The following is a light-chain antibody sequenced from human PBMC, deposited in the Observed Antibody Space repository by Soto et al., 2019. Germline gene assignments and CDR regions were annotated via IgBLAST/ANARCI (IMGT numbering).Light chain of an antibody. V-gene: IGKV3-11*01. CDR3: QQRSNWPPGSLT. CDR1: QSVSSY. J-gene: IGKJ4*01. Sequence: EIVLTQSPATLSLSPGERATLSCRASQSVSSYLAWYQQKPGQAPRLLIYDASNRATGIPARFSGSGSGTDCTLTISSLEPEDFAVYYWQQRSNWPPGSLTFGGGTKVEIK. CDR2: DAS.